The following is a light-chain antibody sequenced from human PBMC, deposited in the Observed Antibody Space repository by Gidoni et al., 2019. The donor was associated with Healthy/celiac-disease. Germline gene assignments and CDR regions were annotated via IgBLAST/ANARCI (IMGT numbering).Light chain of an antibody. CDR1: QSISSY. J-gene: IGKJ1*01. CDR2: GAS. Sequence: DIQMTQSPSSLSASVGDRVTITCRASQSISSYLNWHQQKPGKAPKLLIYGASSLQRGVPSRFSGSGSGTDFTLTISSLQPEDFATYYCQQSYSTPQTFGQXTKVEIK. CDR3: QQSYSTPQT. V-gene: IGKV1-39*01.